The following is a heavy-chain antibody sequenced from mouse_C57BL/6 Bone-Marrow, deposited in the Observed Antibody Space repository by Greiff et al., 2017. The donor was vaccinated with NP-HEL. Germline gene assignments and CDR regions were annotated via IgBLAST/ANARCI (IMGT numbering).Heavy chain of an antibody. V-gene: IGHV5-4*01. Sequence: EVHLVESGGGLVKPGGSLKLSCAASGFTFSSYAMSWVRQTPEKRLEWVATISDGGSYTYYPDNVKGRFTISRDNAKNNLYLQMSHLKSEDTAMYYCARGGFDYWGQGTSVTVSS. CDR3: ARGGFDY. J-gene: IGHJ4*01. D-gene: IGHD3-1*01. CDR2: ISDGGSYT. CDR1: GFTFSSYA.